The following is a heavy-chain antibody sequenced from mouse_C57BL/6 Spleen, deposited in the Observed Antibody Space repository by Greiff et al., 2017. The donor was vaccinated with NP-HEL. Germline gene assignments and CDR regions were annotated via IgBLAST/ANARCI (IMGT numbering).Heavy chain of an antibody. CDR3: ARRTFYYFDY. CDR2: IHPNSGST. V-gene: IGHV1-64*01. Sequence: VQLQQPGAELVKPGASVKLSCKASGYTFTSSWMHWVKQRPGPGLEWIGMIHPNSGSTNYNEKFKSKATLTVDKSSSTAYMQLSSLTSADSAVYYCARRTFYYFDYWGQGTTLTVSS. CDR1: GYTFTSSW. J-gene: IGHJ2*01.